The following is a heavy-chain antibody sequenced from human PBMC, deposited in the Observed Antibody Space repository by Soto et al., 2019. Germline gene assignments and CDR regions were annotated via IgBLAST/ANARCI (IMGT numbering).Heavy chain of an antibody. V-gene: IGHV1-2*02. D-gene: IGHD3-9*01. CDR2: ISPKSGAT. J-gene: IGHJ4*02. Sequence: ASVKVSCKASGYTFIDYYIHWVRQAPGQGFEWLGRISPKSGATNYAQKFQGRVTMTWDTSLNTAYMELSSLISEDTAVYYCARPPGYISDWYYFDLWGQGPLVTVYS. CDR3: ARPPGYISDWYYFDL. CDR1: GYTFIDYY.